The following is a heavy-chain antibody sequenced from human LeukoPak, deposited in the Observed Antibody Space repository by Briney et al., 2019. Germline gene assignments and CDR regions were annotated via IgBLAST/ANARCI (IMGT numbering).Heavy chain of an antibody. CDR3: VRHDYDTSWGLDWFFDL. D-gene: IGHD2-2*01. CDR2: IYYNGGT. CDR1: GDSVRSYY. J-gene: IGHJ2*01. V-gene: IGHV4-59*08. Sequence: SETLSLTCTVSGDSVRSYYWSWIRQSPGKGLEWIAYIYYNGGTDSNPSLKSRVTISLDMSKNQLSLKLNSVTAADTAVYFCVRHDYDTSWGLDWFFDLWGRGTLVIVSS.